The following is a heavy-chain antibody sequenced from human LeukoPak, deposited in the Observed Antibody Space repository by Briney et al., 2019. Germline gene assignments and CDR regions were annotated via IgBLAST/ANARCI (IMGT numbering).Heavy chain of an antibody. D-gene: IGHD4-23*01. CDR3: ARETPGDYYCYGMDV. CDR1: GFTVSSNY. Sequence: GGSLRLSCAASGFTVSSNYMSWVRQAPGKGLEWVSVIYSGGSTYYADSVKGRFTISRDNSKNTLYLQMNSLRAEDTAVYYCARETPGDYYCYGMDVWGQGTTVTVSS. CDR2: IYSGGST. J-gene: IGHJ6*02. V-gene: IGHV3-53*01.